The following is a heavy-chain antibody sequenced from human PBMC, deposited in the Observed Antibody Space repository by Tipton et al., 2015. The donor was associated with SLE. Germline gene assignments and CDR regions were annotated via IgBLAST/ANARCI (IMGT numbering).Heavy chain of an antibody. Sequence: SLRLSCAASGFSFSSYAMHWVRQAPGKGLEWVAIISYDARNQYYADSVRGRFTISRDNSKNTLYLQMNSLRADDTATYFCASEVGGDCFDLWCAFDFWGQGTVVTVSS. D-gene: IGHD2-21*02. CDR2: ISYDARNQ. J-gene: IGHJ3*01. CDR3: ASEVGGDCFDLWCAFDF. V-gene: IGHV3-30*04. CDR1: GFSFSSYA.